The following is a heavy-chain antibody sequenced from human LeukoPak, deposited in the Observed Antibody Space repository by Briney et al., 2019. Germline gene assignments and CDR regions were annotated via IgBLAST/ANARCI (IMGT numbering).Heavy chain of an antibody. CDR2: IYYSGST. D-gene: IGHD3-9*01. Sequence: PSETLSLTCTVSGGSISSYYWSWIRQPPGKGLELIGYIYYSGSTNYNPSLKSRVTISVDTSKNQFSLKLSSVNAADTAVYYCARGARYFDWLFSRWGQGTLVSVSS. J-gene: IGHJ4*02. CDR3: ARGARYFDWLFSR. CDR1: GGSISSYY. V-gene: IGHV4-59*01.